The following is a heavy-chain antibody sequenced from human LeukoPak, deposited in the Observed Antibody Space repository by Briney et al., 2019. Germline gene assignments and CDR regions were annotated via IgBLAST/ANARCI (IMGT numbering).Heavy chain of an antibody. V-gene: IGHV4-4*07. J-gene: IGHJ4*02. Sequence: SETLSLTCTVSGGSISSHYWSWIRQPAGKGLEWIGRIYTSGSTYYNPSLKSRVTMSVDTSKNQFSLKLSSVTAVDTAVYYCARSYPLRGYFDYWGQGTLVTVSS. CDR2: IYTSGST. CDR3: ARSYPLRGYFDY. D-gene: IGHD3-16*02. CDR1: GGSISSHY.